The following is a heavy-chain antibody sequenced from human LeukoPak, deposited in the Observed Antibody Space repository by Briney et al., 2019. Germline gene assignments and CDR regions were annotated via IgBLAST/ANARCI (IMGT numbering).Heavy chain of an antibody. V-gene: IGHV3-23*01. Sequence: PGGSLRLSCAASGFTFSSYGMSWVRQAPGKGLEWVSAISGSGGSTYYADSVKGRFTISRDNSKNTLYLQMNSLRAEDTAVYYCARDSRAQWLRFSRAQYYFDYWGQGTLVTVSS. CDR2: ISGSGGST. D-gene: IGHD5-12*01. CDR1: GFTFSSYG. J-gene: IGHJ4*02. CDR3: ARDSRAQWLRFSRAQYYFDY.